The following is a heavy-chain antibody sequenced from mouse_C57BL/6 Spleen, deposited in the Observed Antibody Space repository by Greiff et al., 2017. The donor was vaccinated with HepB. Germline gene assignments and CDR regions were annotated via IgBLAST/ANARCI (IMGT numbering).Heavy chain of an antibody. CDR2: IDPEDGET. CDR1: GFNIKDYY. Sequence: EVQLQQSGAELVKPGASVKLSCTASGFNIKDYYMHWVKQRTEQGLEWIGRIDPEDGETKYAPKFQGKATITADTSSNTAYLQLSSLTSEDTAVYYCASSSITTVVAGGPFDYWGQGTTLTVSS. D-gene: IGHD1-1*01. V-gene: IGHV14-2*01. J-gene: IGHJ2*01. CDR3: ASSSITTVVAGGPFDY.